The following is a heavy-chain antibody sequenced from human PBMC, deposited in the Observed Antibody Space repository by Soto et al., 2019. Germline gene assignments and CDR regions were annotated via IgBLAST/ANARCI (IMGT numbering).Heavy chain of an antibody. CDR1: GFTFSSYS. J-gene: IGHJ4*02. V-gene: IGHV3-48*01. CDR2: ISTSSSTI. CDR3: ARYIAAAGIGY. D-gene: IGHD6-13*01. Sequence: GGSLRLSCAASGFTFSSYSMNWVRQAPGKGLEWVSYISTSSSTIHYADSVEGRFTISRDNAKNSLYLQMNSLRAEDTAVYYCARYIAAAGIGYWGQGTLVTVSS.